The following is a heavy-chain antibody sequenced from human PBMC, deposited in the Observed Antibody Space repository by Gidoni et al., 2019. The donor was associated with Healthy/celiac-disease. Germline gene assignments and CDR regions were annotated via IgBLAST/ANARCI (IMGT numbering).Heavy chain of an antibody. CDR3: ASSPLAVLGGSDAFDI. Sequence: QVQLQESGPGLVKPSETLSLTCAVTGYSISSGYYWGWIRQPPGKGLEWIGSIYHSGSTYYNPSLKSRVTISVDTSKNQFSLKLSSVTAADTAVYYCASSPLAVLGGSDAFDIWGQGTMVTVSS. CDR1: GYSISSGYY. CDR2: IYHSGST. J-gene: IGHJ3*02. V-gene: IGHV4-38-2*01. D-gene: IGHD3-3*02.